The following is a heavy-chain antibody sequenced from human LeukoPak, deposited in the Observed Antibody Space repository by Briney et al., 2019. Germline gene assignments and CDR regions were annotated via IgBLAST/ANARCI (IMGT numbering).Heavy chain of an antibody. CDR1: GGSIAITNY. D-gene: IGHD3-22*01. CDR3: TREDRPFCPFAY. V-gene: IGHV4-4*02. J-gene: IGHJ4*02. Sequence: SETLSLTCGVSGGSIAITNYWSWVRKATGKGLEWIGEISHDGTTNYNPSLRSRVAMSLDRANNQFSLSLTSVTAADTAVYYCTREDRPFCPFAYWGQGVLVTVSS. CDR2: ISHDGTT.